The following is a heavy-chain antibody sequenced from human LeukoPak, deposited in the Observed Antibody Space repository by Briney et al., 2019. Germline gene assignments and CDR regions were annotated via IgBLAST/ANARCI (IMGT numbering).Heavy chain of an antibody. D-gene: IGHD3-22*01. CDR2: IFPGDSDT. CDR1: GYSFTNYW. V-gene: IGHV5-51*01. Sequence: GESLKISCKASGYSFTNYWIDWVRQIPGKGLEWMGIIFPGDSDTTYSTFFQGQVTISVDKSISTAYLQWSSLKASDTAMYYCARRGYDSSGYRDAFDIWGQGTMVTVSS. J-gene: IGHJ3*02. CDR3: ARRGYDSSGYRDAFDI.